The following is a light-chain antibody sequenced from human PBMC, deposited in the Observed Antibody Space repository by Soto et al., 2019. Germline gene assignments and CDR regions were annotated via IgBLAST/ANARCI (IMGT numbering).Light chain of an antibody. CDR3: QQYHSYSGT. J-gene: IGKJ1*01. CDR1: QSISTW. Sequence: IEMTQYPSTLSASVGDRVTITCRASQSISTWLAWYQQKPGKAPNLLIYKASSLASGVPSRFSGSGSGTQFTLTISSLQPDDFATYYCQQYHSYSGTSGHGTKVDNK. V-gene: IGKV1-5*03. CDR2: KAS.